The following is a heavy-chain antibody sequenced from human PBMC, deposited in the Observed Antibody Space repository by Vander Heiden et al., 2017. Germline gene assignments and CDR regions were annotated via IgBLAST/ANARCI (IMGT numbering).Heavy chain of an antibody. CDR2: IIPIFGTA. Sequence: SSYAISWVRQAPGQGLEWMGGIIPIFGTANYAQKFQGRVTITADKSTSTAYMELSSLRSEDTAVYYCARDLSGAFDIWGQGTMVTVS. D-gene: IGHD6-25*01. CDR1: SSYA. V-gene: IGHV1-69*06. J-gene: IGHJ3*02. CDR3: ARDLSGAFDI.